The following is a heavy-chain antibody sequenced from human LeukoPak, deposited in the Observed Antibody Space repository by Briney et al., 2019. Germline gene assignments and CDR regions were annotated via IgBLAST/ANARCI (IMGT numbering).Heavy chain of an antibody. V-gene: IGHV3-48*01. CDR1: GFTFSSYS. CDR3: AKDPGLHRFYFDY. D-gene: IGHD5-24*01. Sequence: GGSLRLSCAASGFTFSSYSMNWVRQAPGQGLEWVSYISSSSSTIYYAASVKGRFTISRDNAKNSLYLQVNSLRAEDTAVYYCAKDPGLHRFYFDYWGQGTLVTVSS. CDR2: ISSSSSTI. J-gene: IGHJ4*02.